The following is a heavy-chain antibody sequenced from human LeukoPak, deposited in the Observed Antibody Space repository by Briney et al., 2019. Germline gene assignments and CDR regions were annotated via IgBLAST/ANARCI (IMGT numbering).Heavy chain of an antibody. V-gene: IGHV3-15*01. CDR1: GFTFTNAW. J-gene: IGHJ4*02. CDR3: STDRPLGVTFGGVIVSPFDS. CDR2: IKSKTDGGTT. Sequence: GGSLRLSCATSGFTFTNAWMSWVRQAPGKGLEWVGRIKSKTDGGTTDYAAPVKGRFTISRDDPKNTLYLQMNSLKTEDTAVYYCSTDRPLGVTFGGVIVSPFDSWGQGTLVTVSS. D-gene: IGHD3-16*02.